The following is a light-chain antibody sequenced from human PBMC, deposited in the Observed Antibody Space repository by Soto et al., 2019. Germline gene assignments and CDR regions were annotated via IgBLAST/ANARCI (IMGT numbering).Light chain of an antibody. CDR2: GAS. Sequence: EIVLTQSAVTLSLSPGERSTLSFMASQSVSSSYLAWYQQKPGQAPRLLIYGASSRATGIPDRFSGSGSGTDFTLTISRLEPEDFAVYYCQQYGSSPTFGQGTKVDIK. CDR3: QQYGSSPT. V-gene: IGKV3-20*01. J-gene: IGKJ1*01. CDR1: QSVSSSY.